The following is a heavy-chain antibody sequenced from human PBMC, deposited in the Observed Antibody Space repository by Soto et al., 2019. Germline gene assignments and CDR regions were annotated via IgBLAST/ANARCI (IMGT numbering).Heavy chain of an antibody. J-gene: IGHJ4*02. CDR2: IYYSGST. CDR3: ARFRASAAVPGDFFDY. Sequence: SETLSLTCTVSGGSISSSSYYWGWIRQPPGKGLEWIGSIYYSGSTYYNPSLKSRVTISVDTSKNQFSLKLSSVTAADTAVYYCARFRASAAVPGDFFDYWGPGTLVTVSS. V-gene: IGHV4-39*01. CDR1: GGSISSSSYY. D-gene: IGHD2-2*01.